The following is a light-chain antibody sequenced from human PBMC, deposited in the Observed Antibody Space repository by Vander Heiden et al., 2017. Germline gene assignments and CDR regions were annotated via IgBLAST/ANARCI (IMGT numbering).Light chain of an antibody. CDR3: SSYAGSNNYV. CDR1: ISDVGGYNF. V-gene: IGLV2-8*01. J-gene: IGLJ1*01. Sequence: QSALTQPPSASGSPGQSVTISCTGTISDVGGYNFVAWYQQHPGKAPKLMSYEVIRRPSGVPDRFSGSKSGNTASLTVSGLQAEDEADYYCSSYAGSNNYVFGTGTKVTVL. CDR2: EVI.